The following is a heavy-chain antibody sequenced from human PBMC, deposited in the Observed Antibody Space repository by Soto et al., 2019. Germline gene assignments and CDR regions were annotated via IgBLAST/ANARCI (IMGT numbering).Heavy chain of an antibody. V-gene: IGHV3-33*01. D-gene: IGHD3-10*01. CDR3: ASGDGAGFDY. Sequence: QVQLVESGGGVVQPGRSLRLCSAASRFTFSSYGMHWVRQAPGKGLEWVAVIWYDGSNKYYADSVKGRFTISRDNSKNTLYLQMNSLRAEDTAVYYCASGDGAGFDYWGQGTLVTVSS. CDR1: RFTFSSYG. J-gene: IGHJ4*02. CDR2: IWYDGSNK.